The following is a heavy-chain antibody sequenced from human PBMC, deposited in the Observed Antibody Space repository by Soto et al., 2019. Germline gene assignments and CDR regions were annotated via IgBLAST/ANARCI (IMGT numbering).Heavy chain of an antibody. J-gene: IGHJ4*02. CDR2: IIPSLNMA. CDR1: GDTFTSYT. V-gene: IGHV1-69*02. Sequence: VQLVQSGAEVRQPGSSVRVSCRTSGDTFTSYTINWVRQAPGQGLEWMGRIIPSLNMANYAQKFQGSVTFTADKSTSTAYMDLSSLRSEDTAVYFCATGLVPRFFESWGQGTPVTVSS. D-gene: IGHD6-6*01. CDR3: ATGLVPRFFES.